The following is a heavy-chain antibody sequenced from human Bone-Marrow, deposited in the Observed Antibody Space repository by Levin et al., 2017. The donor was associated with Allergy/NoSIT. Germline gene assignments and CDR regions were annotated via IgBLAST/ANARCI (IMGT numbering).Heavy chain of an antibody. D-gene: IGHD3-3*01. CDR1: GGSIRSYY. CDR2: IYYSGST. V-gene: IGHV4-59*01. Sequence: SQTLSLPCTVSGGSIRSYYWSWIRQPPGKGLEWIGYIYYSGSTNYNPSLKSRVTISVDTSKNQFSLKLSSVTAADTAVYYCARVGGVEYYYYYYMDVWGKGTTVTVSS. J-gene: IGHJ6*03. CDR3: ARVGGVEYYYYYYMDV.